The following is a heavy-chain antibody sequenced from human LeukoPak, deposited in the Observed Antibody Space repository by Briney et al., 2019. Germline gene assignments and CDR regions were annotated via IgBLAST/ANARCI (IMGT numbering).Heavy chain of an antibody. V-gene: IGHV4-34*01. CDR1: GGSFSDYY. Sequence: SETLSLTCAVYGGSFSDYYWSWVRQSPGKGLEWIGEINHSGTSNYNPSLKSRLTISVDTPKNQFCLSLSSLTAADTAVYYCASNRPLRSDTSRYYFDSWGQGTLVTVSS. D-gene: IGHD3-22*01. J-gene: IGHJ4*02. CDR2: INHSGTS. CDR3: ASNRPLRSDTSRYYFDS.